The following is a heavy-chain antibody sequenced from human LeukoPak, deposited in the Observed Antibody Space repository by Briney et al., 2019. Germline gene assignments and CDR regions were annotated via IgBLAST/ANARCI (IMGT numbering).Heavy chain of an antibody. CDR1: GGSISSSSYY. Sequence: SETLSLTCTVSGGSISSSSYYWGWIRQPPGKGLEWIGSIYHSGSTYYNPSLKSRVTISVDTSKNQFSLKLSSVTAADTAVYYCARGDIVPHYYYYMDVWGKGTTVTVSS. J-gene: IGHJ6*03. CDR2: IYHSGST. CDR3: ARGDIVPHYYYYMDV. D-gene: IGHD2-8*01. V-gene: IGHV4-39*07.